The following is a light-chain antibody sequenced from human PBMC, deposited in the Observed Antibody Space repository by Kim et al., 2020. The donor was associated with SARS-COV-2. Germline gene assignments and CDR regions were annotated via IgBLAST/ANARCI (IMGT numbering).Light chain of an antibody. V-gene: IGLV1-44*01. CDR2: SNS. CDR1: SSNIGNNT. CDR3: AVWDDSLNGPV. J-gene: IGLJ3*02. Sequence: QSVLTQPPSASGTPGQRVTISCSGSSSNIGNNTVNWFQQLPGTAPQLLIFSNSHRPSGVPDRFSGSRSGTSASLAISGLQSEDEADYYCAVWDDSLNGPVFGGGTQLTVL.